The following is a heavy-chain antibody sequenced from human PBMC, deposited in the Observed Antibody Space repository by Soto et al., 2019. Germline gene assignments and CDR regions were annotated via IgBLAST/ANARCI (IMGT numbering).Heavy chain of an antibody. CDR1: GGSFSGYY. CDR2: INHSGST. V-gene: IGHV4-34*01. Sequence: SETLSLTCAVYGGSFSGYYWSWIRQPPGKGLEWIGEINHSGSTNYNPSLKSRVTISVDTSKNQFSLKLSSVTAADTAVYYCARGDNLDGILYTQGVPGYHFDYWGQGTLVTVYS. D-gene: IGHD2-8*01. CDR3: ARGDNLDGILYTQGVPGYHFDY. J-gene: IGHJ4*02.